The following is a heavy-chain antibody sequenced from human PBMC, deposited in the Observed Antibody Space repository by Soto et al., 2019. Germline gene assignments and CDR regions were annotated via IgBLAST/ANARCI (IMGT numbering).Heavy chain of an antibody. CDR1: GFTFISYA. CDR3: AKDNDYSNYEVPYYFDY. CDR2: ISGSGGST. J-gene: IGHJ4*02. Sequence: GGALRLSFAASGFTFISYAMSWVLQAPGKGLEWVSAISGSGGSTYYADSVKGRFTISRDNSKNTLYLQMNSLRAEDTAVYYCAKDNDYSNYEVPYYFDYWGQGTLVTVSS. V-gene: IGHV3-23*01. D-gene: IGHD4-4*01.